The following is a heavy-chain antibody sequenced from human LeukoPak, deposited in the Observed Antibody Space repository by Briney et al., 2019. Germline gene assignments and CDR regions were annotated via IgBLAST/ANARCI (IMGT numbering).Heavy chain of an antibody. CDR2: SSGYNTNT. CDR1: GYTFTNYG. D-gene: IGHD2-15*01. Sequence: ASVKVSCKTSGYTFTNYGISWLRQAPGQGLEWMGWSSGYNTNTNYAPKFQDRVTLTTDRSTSTAYMDLRSLRSDDTAVYYCTRDERPTLTVGSPLYNWFCPWGQGTLVTVSS. CDR3: TRDERPTLTVGSPLYNWFCP. V-gene: IGHV1-18*01. J-gene: IGHJ5*02.